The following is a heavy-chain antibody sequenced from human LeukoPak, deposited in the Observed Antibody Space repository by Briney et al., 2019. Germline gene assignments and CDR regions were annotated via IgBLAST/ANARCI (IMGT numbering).Heavy chain of an antibody. V-gene: IGHV3-23*01. Sequence: GASLRLSCEASGFKFGTYAMTWVRQAPGKGLEWVSTLSGTGGSTYYADSVKGRFTISRDNSENSLYLQMNSLRAEDTAVYYCARDPTPEYSSSSGDYWGQGTLVTVSS. CDR2: LSGTGGST. CDR1: GFKFGTYA. D-gene: IGHD6-6*01. CDR3: ARDPTPEYSSSSGDY. J-gene: IGHJ4*02.